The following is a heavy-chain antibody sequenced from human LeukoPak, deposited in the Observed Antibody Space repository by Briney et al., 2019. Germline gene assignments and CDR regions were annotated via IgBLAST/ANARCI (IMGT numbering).Heavy chain of an antibody. Sequence: GGSLRLSCAASGFTFTSYSMNWVRQAPGKGLEWVSTISGGGGSTYYADSVKGRFTISRDNSKNTLYLQVNSLRAEDTAVYCCAKGGKWDVTPFDNWGQGTLVTVSS. CDR3: AKGGKWDVTPFDN. J-gene: IGHJ4*02. V-gene: IGHV3-23*01. D-gene: IGHD1-26*01. CDR2: ISGGGGST. CDR1: GFTFTSYS.